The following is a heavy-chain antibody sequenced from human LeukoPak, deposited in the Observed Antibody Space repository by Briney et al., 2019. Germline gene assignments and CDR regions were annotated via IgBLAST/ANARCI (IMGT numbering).Heavy chain of an antibody. CDR2: ISYDGSNK. V-gene: IGHV3-30-3*01. CDR1: GFTFSSYA. J-gene: IGHJ4*02. D-gene: IGHD4-23*01. Sequence: PGGSLRLSCAASGFTFSSYAMHWVRQAPGKGLEWVAVISYDGSNKYYADSVKGRFTISRDNSKNTLYLQMNSLRAEDTAVYYCARGNFGKTTVVTQLDYWGQGTLVTVSS. CDR3: ARGNFGKTTVVTQLDY.